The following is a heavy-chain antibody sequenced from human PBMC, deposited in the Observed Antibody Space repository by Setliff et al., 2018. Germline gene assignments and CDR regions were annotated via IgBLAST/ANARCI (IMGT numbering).Heavy chain of an antibody. D-gene: IGHD4-17*01. V-gene: IGHV1-3*01. Sequence: GASVKVSCKASGYTFTSYDMHWVRQAPGQRLEWMGGINAGNGNTKYSQKCQGRVTITRDTSASTAYMEVSRLRSEDTAVYYCARYDSYGDKYYFDYWGQGTLVTVSS. CDR1: GYTFTSYD. CDR2: INAGNGNT. CDR3: ARYDSYGDKYYFDY. J-gene: IGHJ4*02.